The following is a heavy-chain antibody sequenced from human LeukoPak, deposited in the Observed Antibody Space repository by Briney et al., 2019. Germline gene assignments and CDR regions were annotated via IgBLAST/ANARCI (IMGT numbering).Heavy chain of an antibody. J-gene: IGHJ4*02. CDR3: AKEAVGAPEYYFDY. D-gene: IGHD1-26*01. CDR2: IKQDGSET. V-gene: IGHV3-7*01. Sequence: PGGSLRLSCAASGFTFSSYWMSWVRQAPGKGLEWVANIKQDGSETYYVDSVKGRFTISRDNAKNSLYLQMNSLRAEDTAVYYWAKEAVGAPEYYFDYWGQGTLVTVSS. CDR1: GFTFSSYW.